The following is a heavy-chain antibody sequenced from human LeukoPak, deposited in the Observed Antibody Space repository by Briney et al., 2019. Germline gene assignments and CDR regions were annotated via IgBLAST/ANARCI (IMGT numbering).Heavy chain of an antibody. D-gene: IGHD3-9*01. CDR2: ISSSSSYI. CDR1: RFTFSNYS. CDR3: ARVPDNYDNLTGYDTPLG. V-gene: IGHV3-21*06. Sequence: GGSLRLSCAASRFTFSNYSMNWVRQAPGKGLEWVSFISSSSSYIYYADSVKGRFTISRDNAKNTLYLQMNSLRVEDTAVYYCARVPDNYDNLTGYDTPLGWGQGTLVTVSS. J-gene: IGHJ4*02.